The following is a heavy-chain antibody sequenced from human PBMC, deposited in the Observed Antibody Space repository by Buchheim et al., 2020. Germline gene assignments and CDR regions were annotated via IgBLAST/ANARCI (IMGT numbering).Heavy chain of an antibody. V-gene: IGHV5-51*01. J-gene: IGHJ3*02. D-gene: IGHD6-13*01. CDR3: VRHLAADDAFEI. CDR2: IHPSDSDA. Sequence: EVQLVQSGAEVKKPGESLRISCKGSGFSFISYWIGWMRQTPGKGLEWMGIIHPSDSDARYSPSFQGQVTFSADKSVSTAYLQWSSLRAADTAIYYCVRHLAADDAFEIWGQGT. CDR1: GFSFISYW.